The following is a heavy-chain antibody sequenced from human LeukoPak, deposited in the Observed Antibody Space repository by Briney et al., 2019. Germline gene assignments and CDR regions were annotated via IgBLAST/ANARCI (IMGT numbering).Heavy chain of an antibody. V-gene: IGHV3-7*01. Sequence: GGSLRLSCAASGFTFSSYVMNWVRQAPGKGLEWVASIKEDGSEKYYVDSVKGRFTISRDNAKNSLYLQMNSLRAEDTAMYYCASSGWYSTPNWFDPWGQGTLVIVSS. CDR2: IKEDGSEK. D-gene: IGHD6-19*01. J-gene: IGHJ5*02. CDR1: GFTFSSYV. CDR3: ASSGWYSTPNWFDP.